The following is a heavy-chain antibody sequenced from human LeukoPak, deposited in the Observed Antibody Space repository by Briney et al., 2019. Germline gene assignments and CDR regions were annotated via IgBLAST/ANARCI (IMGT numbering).Heavy chain of an antibody. J-gene: IGHJ3*02. D-gene: IGHD4-17*01. V-gene: IGHV3-33*01. Sequence: PGGSLRLSCAASGFTFSHYGMHWVRQAPGKGLEWVALIWDDGNKKSHADTVKGRSTISRDNSKNTLYLQMNSLRAEDTAVYYCARDFGTTVTTFGAVDIWGQGTKVIVSS. CDR3: ARDFGTTVTTFGAVDI. CDR2: IWDDGNKK. CDR1: GFTFSHYG.